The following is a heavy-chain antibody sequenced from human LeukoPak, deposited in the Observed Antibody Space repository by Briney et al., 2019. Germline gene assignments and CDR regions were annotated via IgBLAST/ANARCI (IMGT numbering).Heavy chain of an antibody. V-gene: IGHV3-30-3*01. CDR2: ISYDGSNK. J-gene: IGHJ3*02. D-gene: IGHD3-22*01. CDR1: GFTFSSYA. CDR3: ARANTMIVVDDAFDI. Sequence: PGGSLRLSCAASGFTFSSYAMHWVRQAPGKGLEWVAVISYDGSNKYYADSVKGRFTISRDNSKNTLYLQMNSLRAEDTAVYYCARANTMIVVDDAFDIWGQGTKVTVSS.